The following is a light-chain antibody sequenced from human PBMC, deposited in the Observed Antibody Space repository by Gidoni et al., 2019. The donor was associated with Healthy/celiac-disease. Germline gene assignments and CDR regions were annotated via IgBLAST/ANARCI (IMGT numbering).Light chain of an antibody. CDR3: QQYNNWPPLT. CDR2: GAS. Sequence: EIVMKQSPATLSVSPGERATLSCRARQSVSSNLAWYQQKPGQAPSRLIYGASTRATGIPARFSGSGSGTEFTLTISRLQSEDFAVYYCQQYNNWPPLTFGGGTKVEIK. J-gene: IGKJ4*02. CDR1: QSVSSN. V-gene: IGKV3-15*01.